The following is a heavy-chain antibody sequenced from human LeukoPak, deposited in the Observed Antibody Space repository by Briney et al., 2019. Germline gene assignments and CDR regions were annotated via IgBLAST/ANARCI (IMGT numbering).Heavy chain of an antibody. CDR2: TYYRSKWYN. D-gene: IGHD1-26*01. CDR1: GDIVSSNSAA. CDR3: ARGSVPWEHYNWFDP. Sequence: KISQTLSLTCALSGDIVSSNSAAWHWIRQSPSRGLEWLGRTYYRSKWYNDYAVSVKSRITINPDTSKNQFSLQLNSVTPEDTAVYYCARGSVPWEHYNWFDPWGQGTLVTVSS. J-gene: IGHJ5*02. V-gene: IGHV6-1*01.